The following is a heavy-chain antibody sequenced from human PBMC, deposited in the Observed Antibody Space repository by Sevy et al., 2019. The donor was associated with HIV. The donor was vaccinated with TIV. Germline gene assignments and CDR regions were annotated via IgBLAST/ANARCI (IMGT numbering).Heavy chain of an antibody. CDR2: IWYDGTNK. V-gene: IGHV3-33*01. J-gene: IGHJ4*02. CDR3: ARESLAVAGIGYYFNY. Sequence: GGSLRLSCTASGFSISGYGMHWVRQVPGKGLEWVAIIWYDGTNKDYTDSVKGRFTITIDNSKNTLYLQMNSLRVEDTAGYYCARESLAVAGIGYYFNYWGQGTPVTVSS. D-gene: IGHD6-19*01. CDR1: GFSISGYG.